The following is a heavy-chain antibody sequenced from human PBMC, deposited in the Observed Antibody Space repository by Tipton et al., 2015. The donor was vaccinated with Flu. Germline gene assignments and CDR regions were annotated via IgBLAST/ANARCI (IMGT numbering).Heavy chain of an antibody. V-gene: IGHV4-39*07. Sequence: TLSLTCTVSGCSISSGGYYWSWIRQPPGKGLEWIGEINHSGSTNYNPSLKSRVTISVDTSKNQFSLKLSSVTAADTAVYYCARVQGYYYYYGMDVWGQGTTVTVSS. D-gene: IGHD4-11*01. CDR1: GCSISSGGYY. CDR2: INHSGST. J-gene: IGHJ6*02. CDR3: ARVQGYYYYYGMDV.